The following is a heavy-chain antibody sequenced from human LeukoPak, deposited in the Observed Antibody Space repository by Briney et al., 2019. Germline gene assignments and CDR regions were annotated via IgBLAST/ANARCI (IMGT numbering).Heavy chain of an antibody. CDR3: ASSPDYYDSSGLSHY. CDR2: INSDESSI. D-gene: IGHD3-22*01. Sequence: GGSLRLSCAASRFTFSSYWMHWVRQAPGKGLVWVSRINSDESSISYADSVKGRFTISRDNAKNTLYLQMNSLRAEDTAVYYCASSPDYYDSSGLSHYWGQGTLVTVSS. J-gene: IGHJ4*02. V-gene: IGHV3-74*01. CDR1: RFTFSSYW.